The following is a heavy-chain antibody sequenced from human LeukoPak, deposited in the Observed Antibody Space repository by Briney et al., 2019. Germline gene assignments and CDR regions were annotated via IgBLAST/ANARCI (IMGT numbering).Heavy chain of an antibody. J-gene: IGHJ4*02. CDR2: ISSSGSTI. CDR1: GFTFSDYY. D-gene: IGHD3-3*01. CDR3: ARERSYYDFWSGYYY. Sequence: GGSLRLSCAASGFTFSDYYMSWLRQAPGKGLEWVSYISSSGSTIYYADSVKGRFTISRDNAKNSLYLQMNSLRAEDTAVYYCARERSYYDFWSGYYYWGQGTLVTVSS. V-gene: IGHV3-11*01.